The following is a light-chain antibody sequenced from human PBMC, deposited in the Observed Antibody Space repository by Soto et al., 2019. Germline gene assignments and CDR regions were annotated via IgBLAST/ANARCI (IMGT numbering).Light chain of an antibody. CDR2: AAS. Sequence: DIQMTQSPSSLSASVGDRVTITCRTSQTINNYLNWYQQKPGKAPKLLIFAASNLHSEVPSRFNGSGSGTDFTLTITNLQPEDFATYYCQQSDIAPVTFGGGTKVEIK. J-gene: IGKJ4*01. V-gene: IGKV1-39*01. CDR1: QTINNY. CDR3: QQSDIAPVT.